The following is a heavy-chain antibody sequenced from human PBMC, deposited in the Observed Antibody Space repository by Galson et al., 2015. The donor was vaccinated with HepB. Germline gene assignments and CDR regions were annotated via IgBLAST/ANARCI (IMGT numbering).Heavy chain of an antibody. CDR3: ASRSDGLVVPAATLDY. CDR1: GGTFSSYA. Sequence: SVKVSCKASGGTFSSYAISWVRQAPGQGLKWMGGIIPIFGTANYAQKFQGRVTITADESTSTAYMELSSLRSEDTAVYYCASRSDGLVVPAATLDYWGQGTLVTVSS. J-gene: IGHJ4*02. CDR2: IIPIFGTA. D-gene: IGHD2-2*01. V-gene: IGHV1-69*13.